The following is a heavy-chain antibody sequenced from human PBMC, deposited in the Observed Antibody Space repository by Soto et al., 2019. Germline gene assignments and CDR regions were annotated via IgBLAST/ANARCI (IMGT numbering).Heavy chain of an antibody. CDR2: VYYSGST. D-gene: IGHD3-22*01. CDR3: ARGYYDTSGQSNTFDI. J-gene: IGHJ3*02. V-gene: IGHV4-59*01. CDR1: GASISSSY. Sequence: QVQLQEPGPGLVKPSETLSLTCTVSGASISSSYWSWIRQSPGKGLEWIGYVYYSGSTNYNPSLKSRVTISVDTSKNQFSLKLSSVTAADTAVYYCARGYYDTSGQSNTFDIWGQGTMVTVSS.